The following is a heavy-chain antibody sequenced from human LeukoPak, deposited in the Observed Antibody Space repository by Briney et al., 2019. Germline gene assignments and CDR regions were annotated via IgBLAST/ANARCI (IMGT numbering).Heavy chain of an antibody. J-gene: IGHJ4*02. CDR3: ARARSGSYPDF. Sequence: QTLSLICAISGDSVPINYAAWNWITQSPSRVLESLGRTYYRSKWYTDYAVSVTSRITINPDTSKNQFSLQLNSVTPEDTAVYYCARARSGSYPDFWGQGTLVTVSS. CDR1: GDSVPINYAA. V-gene: IGHV6-1*01. CDR2: TYYRSKWYT. D-gene: IGHD1-26*01.